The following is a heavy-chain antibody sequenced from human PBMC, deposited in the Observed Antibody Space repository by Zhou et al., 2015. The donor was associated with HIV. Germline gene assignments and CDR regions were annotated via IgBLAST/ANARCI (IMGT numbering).Heavy chain of an antibody. CDR3: ARVLGVRYFDWLPPGVDYYYYMDV. CDR2: ISAYNGNT. CDR1: GYTFTSYG. J-gene: IGHJ6*03. V-gene: IGHV1-18*01. Sequence: QVQLVQSGAEVKKPGASVKVSCKASGYTFTSYGISWVRQAPGQGLEWMAWISAYNGNTNYAQKLQGRVTMTTDTSTSTAYMELRSLRSEDTAVYYCARVLGVRYFDWLPPGVDYYYYMDVWGERDHGHRLL. D-gene: IGHD3-9*01.